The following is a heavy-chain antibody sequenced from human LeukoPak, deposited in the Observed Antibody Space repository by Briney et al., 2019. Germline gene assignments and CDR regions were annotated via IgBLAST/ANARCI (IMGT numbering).Heavy chain of an antibody. CDR1: GFSFSSYG. CDR3: AKDEYCSGGSCSDY. CDR2: ISYDGSNK. J-gene: IGHJ4*02. V-gene: IGHV3-30*18. Sequence: GGSLRLSCAASGFSFSSYGMHWVRQAPPQGLEWVAVISYDGSNKYYADSVKGRFTISRDNSKNTLYLQMNSLRAEDTAVYYCAKDEYCSGGSCSDYWGQGTLVTVSS. D-gene: IGHD2-15*01.